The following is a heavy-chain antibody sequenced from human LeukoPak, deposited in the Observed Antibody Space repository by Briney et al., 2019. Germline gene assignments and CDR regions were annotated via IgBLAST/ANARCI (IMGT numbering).Heavy chain of an antibody. V-gene: IGHV4-59*12. Sequence: SETLSLTCTVSGGSISNYYWSWIRQPPGKGLEWIGYISYSGSANYNPSLKSRVTMSVDTSKNQFSLKLSSVTAADSAVYYCARTTMVRGVITRFFDYWGQGTLVTVSS. CDR2: ISYSGSA. CDR1: GGSISNYY. D-gene: IGHD3-10*01. J-gene: IGHJ4*02. CDR3: ARTTMVRGVITRFFDY.